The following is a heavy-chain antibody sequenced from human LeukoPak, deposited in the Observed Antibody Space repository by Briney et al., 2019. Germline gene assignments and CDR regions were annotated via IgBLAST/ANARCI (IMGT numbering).Heavy chain of an antibody. CDR1: GFTFSNAW. CDR2: IKSKTDGGTT. V-gene: IGHV3-15*01. CDR3: TTDLWFGELLSRPLDY. Sequence: GGSLRLSCAASGFTFSNAWMSWVRQAPGKGLEWVGRIKSKTDGGTTDYAAPVKGRFTISRDDSKNTLYLQMNSLKTEDTAVYYCTTDLWFGELLSRPLDYWGQGTLVTVSS. J-gene: IGHJ4*02. D-gene: IGHD3-10*01.